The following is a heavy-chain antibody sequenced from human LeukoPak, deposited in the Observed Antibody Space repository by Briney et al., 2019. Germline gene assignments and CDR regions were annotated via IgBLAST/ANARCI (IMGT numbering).Heavy chain of an antibody. CDR3: PRDLLAGPGYSYGYCGMDV. D-gene: IGHD5-18*01. Sequence: PGGSLRLSCAASGFTFSSYNMNWVRQAPGKGLEWVSSISSGSGYTSYAASVKGRVTISRDNAKNSLYLQMNSLRAEDTAVYDCPRDLLAGPGYSYGYCGMDVWGQGTTVTVSS. CDR2: ISSGSGYT. CDR1: GFTFSSYN. J-gene: IGHJ6*02. V-gene: IGHV3-21*01.